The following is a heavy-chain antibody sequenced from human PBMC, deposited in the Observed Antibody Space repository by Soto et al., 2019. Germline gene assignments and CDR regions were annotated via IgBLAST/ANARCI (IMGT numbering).Heavy chain of an antibody. CDR3: ARDLGYYDSSGYFDY. J-gene: IGHJ4*02. CDR2: ISSSDTII. D-gene: IGHD3-22*01. CDR1: GFTFSDYY. Sequence: GSLRLSCAASGFTFSDYYMSWIRQAPGKGLEWVSYISSSDTIISYADSVKGRFTISRDNAKNSLYLQMNSLRAEDTAVYYCARDLGYYDSSGYFDYCGQGTMVTVYS. V-gene: IGHV3-11*01.